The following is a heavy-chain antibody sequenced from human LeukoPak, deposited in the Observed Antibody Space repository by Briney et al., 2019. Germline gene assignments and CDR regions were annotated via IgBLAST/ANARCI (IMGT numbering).Heavy chain of an antibody. D-gene: IGHD2-15*01. Sequence: ASVKVSCKASGYTFTSYGISWVRQAPGQGLEWMGWISAYNGNTNYAQKLQGRVTMTTDTSTSTAYMELRSLRSDDTAVYYCARFIVVVVAATKWFDPWGQGTLVTVSS. CDR1: GYTFTSYG. V-gene: IGHV1-18*01. CDR3: ARFIVVVVAATKWFDP. J-gene: IGHJ5*02. CDR2: ISAYNGNT.